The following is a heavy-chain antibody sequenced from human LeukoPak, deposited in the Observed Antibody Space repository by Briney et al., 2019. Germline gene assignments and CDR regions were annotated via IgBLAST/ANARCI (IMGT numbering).Heavy chain of an antibody. Sequence: GGSLRLSCAASGFTFSSYAMSWVRQAPGQGLEGVSALSGSGGSTYYADSVKGRFTIYRDNSKNTLYLQMNSLRAEDTAVYYCATSRTIDYWGQGTLVTVSS. CDR2: LSGSGGST. CDR1: GFTFSSYA. V-gene: IGHV3-23*01. J-gene: IGHJ4*02. D-gene: IGHD1-14*01. CDR3: ATSRTIDY.